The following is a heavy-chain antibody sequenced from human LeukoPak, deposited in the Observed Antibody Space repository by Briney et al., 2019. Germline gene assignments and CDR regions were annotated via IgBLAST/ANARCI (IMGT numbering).Heavy chain of an antibody. J-gene: IGHJ4*02. CDR3: ARGSNGVVVNLDY. CDR1: GFTFSDYY. CDR2: ISSSGSTI. Sequence: NSGGSLRLSCAASGFTFSDYYMRWIRQAPGKGLEWVSYISSSGSTIYYADSVKGRFTISRDNAKNSLYLQMNSLRAEDTAVYYCARGSNGVVVNLDYWGQGTLVTVSS. D-gene: IGHD3-22*01. V-gene: IGHV3-11*04.